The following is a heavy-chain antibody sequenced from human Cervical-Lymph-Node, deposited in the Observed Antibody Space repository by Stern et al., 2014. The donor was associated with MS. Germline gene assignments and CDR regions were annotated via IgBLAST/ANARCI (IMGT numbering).Heavy chain of an antibody. CDR3: ARAPHYDF. Sequence: VQLLESGGGVVQPGRSLRLSCAASGFSFRNYGMHWVRQAPGKGLEWVALISYDGNDKFYADSVKGRFTVSRDNSKKTLFLQMNSLGAEDTAVYFCARAPHYDFWGKGTLVTVSS. V-gene: IGHV3-30*03. CDR2: ISYDGNDK. D-gene: IGHD3-3*01. CDR1: GFSFRNYG. J-gene: IGHJ4*02.